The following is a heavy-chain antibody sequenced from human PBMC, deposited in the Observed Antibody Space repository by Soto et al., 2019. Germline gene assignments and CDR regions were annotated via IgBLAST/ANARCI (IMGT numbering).Heavy chain of an antibody. CDR1: GFTFSSYA. Sequence: GGSLRLSCAASGFTFSSYAMHWVRQAPGKGLEWVAVISYDGSNKYYADSVKGRFTISRDNSKNTLYLQMNSLRAEDTAVYYCARDSGYCSSTSCPPLIAARAYSYGMDVWGQGTTVTVSS. D-gene: IGHD2-2*01. V-gene: IGHV3-30-3*01. CDR3: ARDSGYCSSTSCPPLIAARAYSYGMDV. CDR2: ISYDGSNK. J-gene: IGHJ6*02.